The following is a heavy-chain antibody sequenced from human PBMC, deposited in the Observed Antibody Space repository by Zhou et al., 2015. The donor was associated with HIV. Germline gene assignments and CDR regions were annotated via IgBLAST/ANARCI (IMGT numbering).Heavy chain of an antibody. Sequence: QVQLVQSGAEVKKPGSSVKVSCKASGGTFSSYAISWVRQAPGQGLEWMGGIIPIFGTANYAQKFQGRVTITADESTSTAYMELSSLRSEDTAVYYCAIHQTGATVTTLYDAFDIWGQGTMVTVSS. CDR3: AIHQTGATVTTLYDAFDI. V-gene: IGHV1-69*01. J-gene: IGHJ3*02. CDR1: GGTFSSYA. D-gene: IGHD4-17*01. CDR2: IIPIFGTA.